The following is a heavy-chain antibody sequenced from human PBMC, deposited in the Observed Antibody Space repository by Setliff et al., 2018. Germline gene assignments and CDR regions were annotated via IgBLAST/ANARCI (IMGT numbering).Heavy chain of an antibody. CDR2: FIPVLSSA. CDR3: ARWLSSDPFNI. D-gene: IGHD5-12*01. CDR1: GGSFSNYA. Sequence: SVKVSCKVSGGSFSNYAINWVRQVSGQGLEWMGRFIPVLSSADYSQRFQGRVTFTADESTTTVFMELSSLRSEDTAVYFCARWLSSDPFNIWGQGTVVTVSS. V-gene: IGHV1-69*11. J-gene: IGHJ3*02.